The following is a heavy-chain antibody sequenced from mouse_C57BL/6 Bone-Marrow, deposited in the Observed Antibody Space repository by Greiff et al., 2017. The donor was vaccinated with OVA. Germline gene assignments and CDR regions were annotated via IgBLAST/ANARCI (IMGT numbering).Heavy chain of an antibody. D-gene: IGHD3-3*01. Sequence: QVQLKESGPELVKPGASVKISCKASGYAFSSSWMNWVKQRPGKGLEWIGRIYPGDGDTNYNGKFKGKATLTADKSSSTAYMQLSSLTSEDSAVYFCARSRGPGFAYWGQGTLVTVSA. V-gene: IGHV1-82*01. J-gene: IGHJ3*01. CDR2: IYPGDGDT. CDR3: ARSRGPGFAY. CDR1: GYAFSSSW.